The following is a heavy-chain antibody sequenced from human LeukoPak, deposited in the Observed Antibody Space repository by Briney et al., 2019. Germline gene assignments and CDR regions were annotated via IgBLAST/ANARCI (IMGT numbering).Heavy chain of an antibody. J-gene: IGHJ6*04. CDR2: INAGNGNT. V-gene: IGHV1-3*01. D-gene: IGHD3-10*01. CDR1: GYTFTSYA. Sequence: GASVKVSCKASGYTFTSYAMHWVRQAPGQRLEWMGWINAGNGNTKYSQKFQGRVTITRDTSASTAYMELSSLRSEDTAVYYCARSDEVRGGYYYYGMDVWGKGTTVTVSS. CDR3: ARSDEVRGGYYYYGMDV.